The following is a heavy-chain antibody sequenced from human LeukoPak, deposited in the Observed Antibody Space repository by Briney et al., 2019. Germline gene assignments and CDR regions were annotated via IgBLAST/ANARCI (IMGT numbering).Heavy chain of an antibody. D-gene: IGHD3-22*01. CDR3: ARDSSGYPNWFDP. J-gene: IGHJ5*02. CDR2: IYTTWST. Sequence: SETLSLTCTVSGGSISRYYWSWIRQPAGKGLEWIGRIYTTWSTNYNPSLKSRVTMSVDTSKNQFSLKLNSVTAADTAVYYWARDSSGYPNWFDPWGQGTLVTVSS. CDR1: GGSISRYY. V-gene: IGHV4-4*07.